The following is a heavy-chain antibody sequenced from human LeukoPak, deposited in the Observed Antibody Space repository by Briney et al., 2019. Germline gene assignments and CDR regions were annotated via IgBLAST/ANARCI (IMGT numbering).Heavy chain of an antibody. CDR2: IIPIFGTA. J-gene: IGHJ5*02. CDR3: ARSHHLYSSSWYQDSNWFDP. V-gene: IGHV1-69*13. CDR1: GGTFSSYA. D-gene: IGHD6-13*01. Sequence: SVKVSCKASGGTFSSYAISWVRQAPGQGLEWMGGIIPIFGTANYAQKFQGRVTITADESTSTAYMELSSLRSEDTAVYYCARSHHLYSSSWYQDSNWFDPWGQGTLVTVSS.